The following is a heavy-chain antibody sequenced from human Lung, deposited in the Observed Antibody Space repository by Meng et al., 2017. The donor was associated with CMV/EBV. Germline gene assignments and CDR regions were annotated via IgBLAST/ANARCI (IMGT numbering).Heavy chain of an antibody. D-gene: IGHD4-17*01. J-gene: IGHJ2*01. Sequence: GFSLNTAGLGVGWVRQPPGKAPEWLALVYWNDDNRYSPSLRNRLTITKDTSKNQAVLTMSSMDPVDTATYYCAHYGDYRFGWYFDLWGRGTLVTVSS. CDR1: GFSLNTAGLG. CDR2: VYWNDDN. CDR3: AHYGDYRFGWYFDL. V-gene: IGHV2-5*01.